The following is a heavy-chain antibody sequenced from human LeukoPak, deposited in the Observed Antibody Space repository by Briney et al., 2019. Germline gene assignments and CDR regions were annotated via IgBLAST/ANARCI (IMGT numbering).Heavy chain of an antibody. V-gene: IGHV3-23*01. CDR2: ISGSGGST. D-gene: IGHD5-12*01. CDR1: GFTFSSYA. Sequence: GGSLRLSCAASGFTFSSYAMSWVRQAPGKGLEWVSAISGSGGSTYYADSVKGRFTISRDNSKNTLYLQMYSLRAEDTAVYYCAKVTYSGYDRRFDYWGQGTLVTVSS. CDR3: AKVTYSGYDRRFDY. J-gene: IGHJ4*02.